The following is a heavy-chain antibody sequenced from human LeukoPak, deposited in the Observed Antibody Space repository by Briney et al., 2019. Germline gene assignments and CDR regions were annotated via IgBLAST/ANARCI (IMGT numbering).Heavy chain of an antibody. V-gene: IGHV3-43*01. Sequence: GGSLRLSCAASGFTFDDYTMHWVRQAPGKGLEWVSLISWDGGSTYYADSVKGRFTISRDNSKNSLYLQMNSLRTEDTALYYCAKALAFGGYYYYYGMDVWGQGTTVTVSS. CDR3: AKALAFGGYYYYYGMDV. CDR1: GFTFDDYT. CDR2: ISWDGGST. J-gene: IGHJ6*02. D-gene: IGHD3-16*01.